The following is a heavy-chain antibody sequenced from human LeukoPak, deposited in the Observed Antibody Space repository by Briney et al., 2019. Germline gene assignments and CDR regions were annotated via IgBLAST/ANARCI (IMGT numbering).Heavy chain of an antibody. CDR3: ARDHYCSGGSCYWRFDY. CDR1: GYTFTGYY. Sequence: ASVKVSCKASGYTFTGYYMHWVRQAPGQGLEWMGWINPNSGGTNYAQKFQGGVTMTRDTSISTAYMELSRLRSDDTAVYYCARDHYCSGGSCYWRFDYWGQGTLVTVSS. D-gene: IGHD2-15*01. CDR2: INPNSGGT. V-gene: IGHV1-2*02. J-gene: IGHJ4*02.